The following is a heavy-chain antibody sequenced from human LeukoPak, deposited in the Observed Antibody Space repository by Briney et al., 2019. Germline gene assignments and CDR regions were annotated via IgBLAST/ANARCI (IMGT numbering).Heavy chain of an antibody. Sequence: ASVKVSCKASGYTFTGYYMHWVRQAPGQGLEWMGWINPNSGGTNYAQKFQGRVTMTRDTSISTAYMELSRLRSDDTAVYYCARDPIAAQTYYYYMDVWGKGTTVTVSS. CDR3: ARDPIAAQTYYYYMDV. CDR2: INPNSGGT. V-gene: IGHV1-2*02. CDR1: GYTFTGYY. J-gene: IGHJ6*03. D-gene: IGHD6-6*01.